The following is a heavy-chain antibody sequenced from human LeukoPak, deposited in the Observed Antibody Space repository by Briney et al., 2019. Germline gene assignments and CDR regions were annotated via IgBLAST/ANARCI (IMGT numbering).Heavy chain of an antibody. Sequence: GASVKVSCKASGYTFTGQYMHWVRQAPGQGFEWMGWINPNTGDTNYAQKFQGRVTMTRDTSISTAYMELSGLRSDDTAVYYCARDFHDYGDYEGEYYYYYYMDVWGKGTTVTVSS. CDR2: INPNTGDT. CDR3: ARDFHDYGDYEGEYYYYYYMDV. D-gene: IGHD4-17*01. CDR1: GYTFTGQY. J-gene: IGHJ6*03. V-gene: IGHV1-2*02.